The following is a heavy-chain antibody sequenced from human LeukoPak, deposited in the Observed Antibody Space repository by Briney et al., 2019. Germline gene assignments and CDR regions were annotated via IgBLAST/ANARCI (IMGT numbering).Heavy chain of an antibody. CDR1: GFTFSSYG. CDR3: ARDGRDAFDI. V-gene: IGHV3-33*01. Sequence: GRSLRPSCAASGFTFSSYGMHWVRQAPGKGLEWVAVIWYDGSNKYYADSVKGRFTISRDNSKNTLFLQMNSLRAEDTAVYYCARDGRDAFDIWGQGTMVTVSS. CDR2: IWYDGSNK. J-gene: IGHJ3*02.